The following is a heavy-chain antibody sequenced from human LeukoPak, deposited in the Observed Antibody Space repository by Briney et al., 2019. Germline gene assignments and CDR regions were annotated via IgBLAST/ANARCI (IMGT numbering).Heavy chain of an antibody. CDR2: IYYSGST. J-gene: IGHJ4*02. CDR1: GGSISSSSYY. D-gene: IGHD6-6*01. Sequence: PSETLSLTCTVSGGSISSSSYYWGWIRQPPRKGLEWIGSIYYSGSTYYNPSLKSRVTISVDTSKNQFSLKLSSVTAADTAVYYCARQFIAARLGVFDYWGQGTLVTVSS. CDR3: ARQFIAARLGVFDY. V-gene: IGHV4-39*01.